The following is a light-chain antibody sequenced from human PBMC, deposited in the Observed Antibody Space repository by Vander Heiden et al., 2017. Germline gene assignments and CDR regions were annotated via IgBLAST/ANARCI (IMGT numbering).Light chain of an antibody. J-gene: IGKJ1*01. V-gene: IGKV1-5*03. CDR1: QSISSW. CDR2: KAS. Sequence: DIQMTQSPSTLSASVGDRVTITCRASQSISSWLAWYQQKPGKAPKLLIYKASSLESGVPSRFSGSGSWTEFTLTISSLQPDDFATYYCQQYNSYSMWTFGQGTKVEIK. CDR3: QQYNSYSMWT.